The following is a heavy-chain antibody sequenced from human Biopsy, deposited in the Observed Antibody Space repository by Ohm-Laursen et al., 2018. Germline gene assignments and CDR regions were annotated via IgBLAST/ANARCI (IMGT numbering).Heavy chain of an antibody. Sequence: GTLSLTCTGSGVCISSYYWSWIRQPPGQGLEWIGYVYYTGSTDYNPSLQSRVTISVDTSKNHFSLRLRSVTPADTAIYYCARDLPYYENSGYGAFDMWGQGTMVTVSS. CDR3: ARDLPYYENSGYGAFDM. CDR1: GVCISSYY. D-gene: IGHD3-22*01. CDR2: VYYTGST. J-gene: IGHJ3*02. V-gene: IGHV4-59*01.